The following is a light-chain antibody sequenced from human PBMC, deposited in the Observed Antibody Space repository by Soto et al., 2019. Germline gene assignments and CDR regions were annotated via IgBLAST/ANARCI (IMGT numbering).Light chain of an antibody. CDR2: SAS. V-gene: IGKV3-20*01. J-gene: IGKJ1*01. CDR3: QQYSSLPRT. Sequence: EIVLTQSPVTLSLSPGERATLSCRASQSVSGKYLAWYHQRPGQAPRVLIHSASSRATGIPDRFTGSGSGTDFTLTITRLEPEDFGVYYCQQYSSLPRTFGQGTKVEIK. CDR1: QSVSGKY.